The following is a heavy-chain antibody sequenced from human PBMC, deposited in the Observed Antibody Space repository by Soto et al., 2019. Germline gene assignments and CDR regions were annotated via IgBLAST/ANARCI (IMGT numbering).Heavy chain of an antibody. J-gene: IGHJ2*01. CDR1: EFTFGSHA. CDR3: VKGSIYSSDWY. CDR2: ISHNGDST. D-gene: IGHD6-25*01. V-gene: IGHV3-64D*06. Sequence: GGSLRLSCSASEFTFGSHAMHWVRQAPGEGLEYVSTISHNGDSTFYADSVQGRFTISRDNSKNTLYLQMTILRPDDTAVYYCVKGSIYSSDWY.